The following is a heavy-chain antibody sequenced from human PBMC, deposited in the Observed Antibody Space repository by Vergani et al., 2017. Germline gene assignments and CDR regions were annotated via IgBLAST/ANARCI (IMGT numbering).Heavy chain of an antibody. CDR3: ASETVF. CDR2: VNSDGSGT. D-gene: IGHD1-1*01. J-gene: IGHJ4*02. V-gene: IGHV3-74*01. CDR1: GFTFSSYW. Sequence: EVQLVESGGGLVQPGGSLRLSCAASGFTFSSYWMHWVRQAPGKGLVWVSRVNSDGSGTSYADSVRGRFTISRDNAKNSLYLQMNSLRAEDTAVYYCASETVFGGQGTLVTVSS.